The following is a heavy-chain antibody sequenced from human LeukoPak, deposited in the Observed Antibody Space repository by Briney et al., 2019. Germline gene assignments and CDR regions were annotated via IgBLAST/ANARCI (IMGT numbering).Heavy chain of an antibody. V-gene: IGHV3-7*01. D-gene: IGHD4-17*01. CDR2: IKQDGSEK. Sequence: PGGSLRLSCAASGFSFTSYWMSWVRQAPGKGLEWVANIKQDGSEKFYVDSVKGRFTISRDNVKNSLYLQVNSLRVEDTAVYYCARGDFNDNGDYVDAFDVWGQGTMVTASS. CDR1: GFSFTSYW. J-gene: IGHJ3*01. CDR3: ARGDFNDNGDYVDAFDV.